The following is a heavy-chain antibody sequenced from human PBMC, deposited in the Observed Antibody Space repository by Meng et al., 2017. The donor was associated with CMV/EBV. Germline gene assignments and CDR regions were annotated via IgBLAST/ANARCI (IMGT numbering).Heavy chain of an antibody. CDR3: ARAGIVVVVPAVVRAFGY. Sequence: SETLSLTCTVSGVSISSYYWSWIRQPPGKGLEWIGHIYYSGSINYNPSLKSRVTMTRDTSTSTVYMELSSLRSEDTAVYYCARAGIVVVVPAVVRAFGYWGQGTLVTVSS. D-gene: IGHD2-2*01. V-gene: IGHV4-59*01. J-gene: IGHJ4*02. CDR2: IYYSGSI. CDR1: GVSISSYY.